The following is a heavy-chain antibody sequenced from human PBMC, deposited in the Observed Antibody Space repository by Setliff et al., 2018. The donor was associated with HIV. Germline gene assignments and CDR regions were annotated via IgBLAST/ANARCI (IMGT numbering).Heavy chain of an antibody. CDR1: GASISSGAYY. CDR2: IHYTGSN. D-gene: IGHD5-12*01. J-gene: IGHJ5*01. V-gene: IGHV4-31*03. CDR3: ARGGNSRAAWFDS. Sequence: SETLSLTCTVSGASISSGAYYWSWVRQPAGKGLEWIGYIHYTGSNFYNPSLTDRLTLSVDTSDNQFSLKLTSVTAADTAVYYCARGGNSRAAWFDSWGQGTLVTVSS.